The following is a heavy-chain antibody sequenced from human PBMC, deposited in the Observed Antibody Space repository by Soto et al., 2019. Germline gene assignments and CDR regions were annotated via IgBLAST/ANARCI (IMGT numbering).Heavy chain of an antibody. J-gene: IGHJ6*03. Sequence: ASVKVSCKASGYTFTSYYMHWVRQAPGQGLEWMGIINPSGGSTSYAQKFQGRVTMTRDTSTSTVYMELSSLRSEDTAVYYCATDTVRRYSNYGIDYYYYYMDVWGKGTTVTVSS. CDR3: ATDTVRRYSNYGIDYYYYYMDV. V-gene: IGHV1-46*01. CDR1: GYTFTSYY. D-gene: IGHD4-4*01. CDR2: INPSGGST.